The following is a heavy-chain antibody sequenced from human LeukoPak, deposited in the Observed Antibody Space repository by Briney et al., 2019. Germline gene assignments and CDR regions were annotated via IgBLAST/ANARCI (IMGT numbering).Heavy chain of an antibody. CDR3: AGVLGTTPQRNYFDP. J-gene: IGHJ5*02. CDR2: INPNSGGT. V-gene: IGHV1-2*02. CDR1: GYTFTGYY. Sequence: ASVTVSCMASGYTFTGYYMHWVRRAPGQGFEWMGWINPNSGGTNYAQKFQGRVTMTRDTSISTAYMELSSLRSDDTAVYYCAGVLGTTPQRNYFDPWGQGTLVTVSS. D-gene: IGHD1-7*01.